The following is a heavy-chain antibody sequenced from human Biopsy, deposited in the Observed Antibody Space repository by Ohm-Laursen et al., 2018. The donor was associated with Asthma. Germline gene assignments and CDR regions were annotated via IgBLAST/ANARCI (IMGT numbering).Heavy chain of an antibody. Sequence: TLSLTCAVSGGSISSGGYSWSWTRRPPGKGLEWIGYIYHSGSTYYNTSLKSRVTISVDRSKNQFSLKLSSVTAADTAVYYCARVKDGYNFDYWGQGTLVTVSS. J-gene: IGHJ4*02. V-gene: IGHV4-30-2*01. CDR3: ARVKDGYNFDY. CDR2: IYHSGST. D-gene: IGHD5-24*01. CDR1: GGSISSGGYS.